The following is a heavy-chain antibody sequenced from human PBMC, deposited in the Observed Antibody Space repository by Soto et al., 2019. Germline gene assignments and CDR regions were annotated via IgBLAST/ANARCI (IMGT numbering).Heavy chain of an antibody. D-gene: IGHD3-22*01. CDR3: ARDDSSGPGRFDP. J-gene: IGHJ5*02. CDR2: ISASGDYT. CDR1: GYTFSNYG. Sequence: QVQLVQSGAEVREPGASVKVSCKASGYTFSNYGISWVRLAPRQGLEWMGWISASGDYTDHAQKFQGRVTMTTDTSTTTAYMELRSLRSDDTAVYYCARDDSSGPGRFDPWGQGTLVTVSS. V-gene: IGHV1-18*01.